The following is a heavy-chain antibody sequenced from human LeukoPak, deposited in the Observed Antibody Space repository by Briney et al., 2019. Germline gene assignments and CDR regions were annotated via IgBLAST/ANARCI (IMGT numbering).Heavy chain of an antibody. CDR3: ARGFDGYPFGWWFDP. CDR1: GFTFSTYW. D-gene: IGHD5-24*01. J-gene: IGHJ5*02. V-gene: IGHV3-74*01. CDR2: VDADGSTT. Sequence: GGSLRLSCVVSGFTFSTYWMHWVRQAPGRGLVWVSRVDADGSTTIYADSVKGRFTISRDNGINTVYLQMNTLRAEDTAVYYCARGFDGYPFGWWFDPWGQGTLVTVSS.